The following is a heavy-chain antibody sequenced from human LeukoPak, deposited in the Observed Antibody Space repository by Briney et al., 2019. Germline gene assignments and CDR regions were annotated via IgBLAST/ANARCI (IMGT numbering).Heavy chain of an antibody. CDR2: IIPIFGTA. D-gene: IGHD2-8*01. V-gene: IGHV1-69*13. J-gene: IGHJ6*02. CDR1: GGTFSSYA. CDR3: ARDHCTNGVCYTDYYYYGMDV. Sequence: ASVKVSCKASGGTFSSYAISWVRQAPGQGLEWMGGIIPIFGTANYAQKFQGRVTITADESTNTAYMELSSLRSEDTAVYYCARDHCTNGVCYTDYYYYGMDVWGQGTTVTVSS.